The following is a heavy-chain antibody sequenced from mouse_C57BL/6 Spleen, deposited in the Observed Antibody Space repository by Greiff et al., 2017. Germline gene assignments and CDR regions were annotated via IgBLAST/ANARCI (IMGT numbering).Heavy chain of an antibody. J-gene: IGHJ1*03. CDR2: IYPGSGNT. CDR3: AREATVVATWYFDV. D-gene: IGHD1-1*01. Sequence: QVQLQQSGAELVRPGASVKLSCKASGYTFTDYYINWVKQRPGQGLEWIARIYPGSGNTYYNEKFKGQATLTAEKSSSTAYMQLSSLTSEDTAVYFCAREATVVATWYFDVWGTGTTVTVSS. CDR1: GYTFTDYY. V-gene: IGHV1-76*01.